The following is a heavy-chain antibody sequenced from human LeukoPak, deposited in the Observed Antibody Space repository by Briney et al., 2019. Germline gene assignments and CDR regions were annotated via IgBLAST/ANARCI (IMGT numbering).Heavy chain of an antibody. Sequence: ASVKVSCKASGYTFTDYYMHWVRQAPGQGLEWMGWINPNSGGTNYAQKFQGRVTMTGDTSISTAYMELSRLRSDDTAVYYCARVRYSYGNAFDIWGQGTMVTVSS. CDR1: GYTFTDYY. V-gene: IGHV1-2*02. J-gene: IGHJ3*02. CDR2: INPNSGGT. CDR3: ARVRYSYGNAFDI. D-gene: IGHD5-18*01.